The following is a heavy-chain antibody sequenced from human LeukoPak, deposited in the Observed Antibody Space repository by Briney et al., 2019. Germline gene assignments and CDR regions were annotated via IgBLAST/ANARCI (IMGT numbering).Heavy chain of an antibody. CDR1: GFTVSSNY. D-gene: IGHD1-26*01. Sequence: GSLRLSCAASGFTVSSNYMSWVRQAPGKGLEWVSVIYSGGSTYYADSVKGRFTISRDNSKNTLYLQMNSLRAEDTAVYYCARGPNKANKGGFDPWGQGTLVTVSS. J-gene: IGHJ5*02. V-gene: IGHV3-66*02. CDR2: IYSGGST. CDR3: ARGPNKANKGGFDP.